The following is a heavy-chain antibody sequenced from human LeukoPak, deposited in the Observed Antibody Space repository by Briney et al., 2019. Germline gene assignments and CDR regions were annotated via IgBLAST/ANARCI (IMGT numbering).Heavy chain of an antibody. CDR3: ASDSGSYYIAFYY. CDR2: ISYDGSNK. Sequence: GRSLRNPCAASGLTFRSYAMHWVRQAPRKGRSFVPVISYDGSNKYYADSVKGRVTISRDNSKNTLYLQMNSLRAEDTAVYYCASDSGSYYIAFYYWGQGTLVTVSS. J-gene: IGHJ4*02. CDR1: GLTFRSYA. D-gene: IGHD1-26*01. V-gene: IGHV3-30-3*01.